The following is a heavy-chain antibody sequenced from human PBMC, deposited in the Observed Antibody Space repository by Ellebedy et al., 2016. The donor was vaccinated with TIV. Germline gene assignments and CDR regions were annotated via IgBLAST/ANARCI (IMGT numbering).Heavy chain of an antibody. CDR3: TTDRDGEYN. D-gene: IGHD5-24*01. V-gene: IGHV3-15*01. Sequence: GESLKISXAASGFTFSNAWMSWVRQAPGKGLEWVGRIKSKTDGGTTDYAAPVKGRFTISKDDSKNTLYLQMNSLKTEDTAVYYCTTDRDGEYNWGQGTLVTVSS. CDR1: GFTFSNAW. CDR2: IKSKTDGGTT. J-gene: IGHJ4*02.